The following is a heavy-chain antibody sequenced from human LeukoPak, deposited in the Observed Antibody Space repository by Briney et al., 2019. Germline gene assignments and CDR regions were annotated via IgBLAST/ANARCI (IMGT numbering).Heavy chain of an antibody. D-gene: IGHD5-18*01. Sequence: PGGSLRLSCAASGFTFSDYYMSWIRQAPGKGLEWVSYISSSGGTIYYADSVKGRFTISRDHSKNTLYLQMNSLRAEDTAIYYCAKDSLAYIYGSFEYWGQGTLVTVSS. CDR3: AKDSLAYIYGSFEY. V-gene: IGHV3-11*01. CDR1: GFTFSDYY. J-gene: IGHJ4*02. CDR2: ISSSGGTI.